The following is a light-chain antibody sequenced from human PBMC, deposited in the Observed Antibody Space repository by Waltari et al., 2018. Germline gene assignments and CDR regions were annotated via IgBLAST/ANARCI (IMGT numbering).Light chain of an antibody. CDR3: QHRNSWPLT. CDR2: DAS. CDR1: QSISSY. J-gene: IGKJ4*01. V-gene: IGKV3-11*01. Sequence: EIVLTQSPATLSLSPGERATLSCRASQSISSYLGWDQQKPGKSPRLLIYDASNRATGIAARFSGSGSGTDFTLTISSLEPEDFAVYYCQHRNSWPLTFGGGTKVEIK.